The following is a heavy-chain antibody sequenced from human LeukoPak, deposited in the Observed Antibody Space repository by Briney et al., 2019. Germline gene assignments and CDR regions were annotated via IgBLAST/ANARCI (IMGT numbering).Heavy chain of an antibody. CDR1: GFTFSRYW. CDR3: ARQRYSDY. CDR2: IKEDGSEN. J-gene: IGHJ4*02. D-gene: IGHD1-1*01. V-gene: IGHV3-7*01. Sequence: GGSLRLSCAASGFTFSRYWMTWVRQAPGKGLEWVANIKEDGSENSYVESVKGRFTIARDNAKNSLYLQLNSLRAEDTAVYFCARQRYSDYWGQGTLVTVSS.